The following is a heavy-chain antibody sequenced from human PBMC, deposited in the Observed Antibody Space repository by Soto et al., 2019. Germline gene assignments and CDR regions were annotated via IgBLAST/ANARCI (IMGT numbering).Heavy chain of an antibody. CDR3: ARAGFWNLDS. CDR2: HHHTKGA. V-gene: IGHV4-4*02. J-gene: IGHJ4*02. CDR1: DKYISKDFW. Sequence: PSETLSLTSFVSDKYISKDFWRNWVRPPPGQGLEWVGEHHHTKGALYKPALRSRITVSADLLNSKIVLEVHSVGAADTAVYYCARAGFWNLDSWGQGTPVTVSS. D-gene: IGHD1-1*01.